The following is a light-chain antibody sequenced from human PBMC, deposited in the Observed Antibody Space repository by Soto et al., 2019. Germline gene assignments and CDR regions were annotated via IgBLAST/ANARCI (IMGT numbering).Light chain of an antibody. CDR1: QSVSSNY. Sequence: ESVLTQSPGTLSLSPGERATLSCRASQSVSSNYLACYQQQPGQAPRLLLYGASTRATGIPDRFSGSGSGAAFTLTISRLEPEDSAVYYCQQYGSSPTWTFGQGTQVDIK. J-gene: IGKJ1*01. V-gene: IGKV3-20*01. CDR3: QQYGSSPTWT. CDR2: GAS.